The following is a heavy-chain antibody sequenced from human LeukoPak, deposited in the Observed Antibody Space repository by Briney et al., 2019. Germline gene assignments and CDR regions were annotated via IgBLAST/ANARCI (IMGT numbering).Heavy chain of an antibody. V-gene: IGHV3-74*01. D-gene: IGHD4-17*01. CDR2: IKSDGSN. J-gene: IGHJ4*02. CDR1: GFTFSSYW. Sequence: GGSLRLSCAASGFTFSSYWMHWVRQAPGKGLVWVSRIKSDGSNYYADSVKGRFTIFRDNAKNTLYLQMNSLRAEDTAVYYCAKYGMTTVTYIDYWGQGTLVTVSS. CDR3: AKYGMTTVTYIDY.